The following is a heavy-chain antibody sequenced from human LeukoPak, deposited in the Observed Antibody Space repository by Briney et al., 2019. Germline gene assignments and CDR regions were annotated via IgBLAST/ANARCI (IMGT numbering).Heavy chain of an antibody. CDR1: GFTFSSYS. CDR2: ISSSSIHI. J-gene: IGHJ4*02. Sequence: GGSLRLSCAASGFTFSSYSMNWVRQAPGKGLEWVSSISSSSIHIYYADSIKGRFTISRDNAQNSLFLQMNSLRAEDTAVYYCARHYGDYPLDYWGQGTLVTVSS. CDR3: ARHYGDYPLDY. D-gene: IGHD4-17*01. V-gene: IGHV3-21*01.